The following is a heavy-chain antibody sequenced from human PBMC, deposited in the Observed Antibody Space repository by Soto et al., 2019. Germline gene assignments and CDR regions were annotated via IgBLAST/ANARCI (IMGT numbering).Heavy chain of an antibody. CDR2: ISAYDGKT. V-gene: IGHV1-18*01. J-gene: IGHJ5*02. D-gene: IGHD3-3*01. CDR1: GYTFNTYG. Sequence: ASVKVSCKTSGYTFNTYGINWVRQAPGQGLGLMGWISAYDGKTTYAEKFQGRVTMTTDTSTSTAYMELRSLRSDDTAIYYCARDPHEFWTSYWFDPWGQGTPVIVSS. CDR3: ARDPHEFWTSYWFDP.